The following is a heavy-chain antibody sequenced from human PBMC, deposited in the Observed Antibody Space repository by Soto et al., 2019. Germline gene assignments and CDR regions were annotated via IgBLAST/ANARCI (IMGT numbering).Heavy chain of an antibody. D-gene: IGHD3-16*01. CDR3: AREICRGTHYAHYEEYYYYYYGMDV. CDR1: GGSISSSNW. CDR2: IYHSGST. Sequence: ETLSLTCAVSGGSISSSNWWSWVRQPPGKGLEWIGEIYHSGSTNYNPSLKSRVTISVDKSKNQFSLKLSSVTAADTAVYYCAREICRGTHYAHYEEYYYYYYGMDVWGQGTTVTVSS. V-gene: IGHV4-4*02. J-gene: IGHJ6*02.